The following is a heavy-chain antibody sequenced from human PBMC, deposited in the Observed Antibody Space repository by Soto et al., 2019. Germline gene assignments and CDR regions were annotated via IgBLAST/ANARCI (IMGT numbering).Heavy chain of an antibody. J-gene: IGHJ6*02. CDR3: AKVGHYDFWSGYYTGYYGMDV. CDR2: ISGSGGST. D-gene: IGHD3-3*01. Sequence: ESGGGLVQPGGSLRLSCAASGFTFSSYAMRWVRQAPGKGLEWVSAISGSGGSTYYADSVKGQFTISRDNSKNTLYLQMNSLRAEDTAVYYCAKVGHYDFWSGYYTGYYGMDVWGQGTTVTVSS. V-gene: IGHV3-23*01. CDR1: GFTFSSYA.